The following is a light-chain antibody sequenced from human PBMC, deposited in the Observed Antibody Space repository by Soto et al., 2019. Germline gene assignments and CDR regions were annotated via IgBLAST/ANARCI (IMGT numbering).Light chain of an antibody. CDR2: EAS. CDR3: QQYYSFWT. J-gene: IGKJ1*01. Sequence: DIQMTQSPSTLSASLGDRVTIICRASRSVDKWLAWYQQKSGKAPKLLIYEASHLQSGVPSRFGGSGSGTEFTLTINNLQCEDVATYYCQQYYSFWTFGQGSTVEV. V-gene: IGKV1-5*02. CDR1: RSVDKW.